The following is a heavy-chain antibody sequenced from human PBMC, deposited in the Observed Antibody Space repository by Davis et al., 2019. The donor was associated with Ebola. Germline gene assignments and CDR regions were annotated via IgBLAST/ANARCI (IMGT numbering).Heavy chain of an antibody. J-gene: IGHJ4*02. CDR2: ISGSGSST. CDR3: ARDRSFGTNYFDY. V-gene: IGHV3-23*01. Sequence: GGSLRLSCAASGFTFSSSWMSWVRQAPGKGLNWVSTISGSGSSTYYADSVRGRFTISRDISKNTLYLQMNSLRAEDAALYYCARDRSFGTNYFDYWGQGALVTVSS. CDR1: GFTFSSSW. D-gene: IGHD3/OR15-3a*01.